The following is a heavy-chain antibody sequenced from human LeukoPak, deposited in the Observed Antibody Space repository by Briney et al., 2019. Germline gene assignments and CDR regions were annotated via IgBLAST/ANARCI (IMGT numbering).Heavy chain of an antibody. CDR1: GFTFSSYG. CDR3: SYYDSSGLFDY. Sequence: QPGRSLRLSCAASGFTFSSYGMPWVRQAPGKGLEWVAVISYDGSNKYYAGSVKGRFTISRDNSKNTLYLQMNSLRAEDTAVYYCSYYDSSGLFDYWGQGTLVTVSS. J-gene: IGHJ4*02. D-gene: IGHD3-22*01. CDR2: ISYDGSNK. V-gene: IGHV3-30*03.